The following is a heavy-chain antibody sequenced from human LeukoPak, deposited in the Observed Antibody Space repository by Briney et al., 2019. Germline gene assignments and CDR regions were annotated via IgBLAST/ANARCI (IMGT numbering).Heavy chain of an antibody. CDR1: GGSISTNDW. D-gene: IGHD1-14*01. Sequence: SDTLSLTCTVSGGSISTNDWWSWVRQPPGKALEWIGEIYHSGSTYSNPSLKSRVSISVDKSKNQFSLKLISVTAADTAVYYCARERQIAVVTGSTFDLWGPGALVIVSA. CDR3: ARERQIAVVTGSTFDL. CDR2: IYHSGST. V-gene: IGHV4-4*02. J-gene: IGHJ3*01.